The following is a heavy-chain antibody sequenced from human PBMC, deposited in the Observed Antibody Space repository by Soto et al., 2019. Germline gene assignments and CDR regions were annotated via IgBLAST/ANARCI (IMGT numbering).Heavy chain of an antibody. J-gene: IGHJ1*01. D-gene: IGHD2-15*01. V-gene: IGHV1-3*01. CDR2: INAGNGNT. Sequence: ASVKVSCKASGYTFTSYAMHWVRQAPGQRLEWMGWINAGNGNTKYSQKFQGRVTITRDTSASTAYMELSSLRSEDTAVYYCANEHCSGGSCYGVYFQHWGQGTLVTVSS. CDR1: GYTFTSYA. CDR3: ANEHCSGGSCYGVYFQH.